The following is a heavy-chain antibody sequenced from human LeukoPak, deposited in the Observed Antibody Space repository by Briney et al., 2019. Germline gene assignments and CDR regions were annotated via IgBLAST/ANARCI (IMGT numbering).Heavy chain of an antibody. CDR2: IYHSGST. Sequence: SETLSLTCTVSGYSISSGYYWGWIRQPPGKGLEWIGSIYHSGSTYYNPSLKSRVTISVDTSKNQFSLKLSSVTAADTAVYYCARERGGSSWYDGDNWFNPWGQGTLVTVSS. J-gene: IGHJ5*02. V-gene: IGHV4-38-2*02. CDR1: GYSISSGYY. CDR3: ARERGGSSWYDGDNWFNP. D-gene: IGHD6-13*01.